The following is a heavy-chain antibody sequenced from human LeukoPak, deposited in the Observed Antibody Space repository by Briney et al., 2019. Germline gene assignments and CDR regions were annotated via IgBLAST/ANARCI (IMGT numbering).Heavy chain of an antibody. Sequence: SVKVSCKASGGTFSSYAISWVRQAPGQGLEWMGGIIPIFGTANYAQKFQGRVTITADESTSTAYMELSSLRSEDTAVYYCARAGERGYSGYDLYYFDYWGQGTPVTVSS. D-gene: IGHD5-12*01. CDR2: IIPIFGTA. V-gene: IGHV1-69*13. J-gene: IGHJ4*02. CDR3: ARAGERGYSGYDLYYFDY. CDR1: GGTFSSYA.